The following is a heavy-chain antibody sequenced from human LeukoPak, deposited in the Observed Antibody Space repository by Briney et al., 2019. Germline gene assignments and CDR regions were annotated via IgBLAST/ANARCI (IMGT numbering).Heavy chain of an antibody. D-gene: IGHD6-19*01. CDR2: INPNSGGT. CDR3: ARGPPPRYSSGWYGWYFDL. V-gene: IGHV1-2*02. CDR1: GYTFTGYY. Sequence: ASVKVSCKASGYTFTGYYMHWVRQAPGQGLEWMGWINPNSGGTNYAQKFQGRVTMTRDTSISTVYMELSSLRSEDTAVYYCARGPPPRYSSGWYGWYFDLWGRGTLVTVSS. J-gene: IGHJ2*01.